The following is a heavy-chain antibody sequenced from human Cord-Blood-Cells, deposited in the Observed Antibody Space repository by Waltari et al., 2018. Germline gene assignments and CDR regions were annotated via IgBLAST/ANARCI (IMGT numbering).Heavy chain of an antibody. CDR1: GGSFSGYY. CDR2: INHSGST. CDR3: ARGEKMTTVTTSYNWFDP. D-gene: IGHD4-17*01. J-gene: IGHJ5*02. Sequence: QVQLQQWGAGLLKPSATLSLTCAVYGGSFSGYYWSWIRQPPVKGLEWIGEINHSGSTNYNPSLKSRVTISVDTSKNQFSLKLSSVTAADTAVYYCARGEKMTTVTTSYNWFDPWGQGTLGTVSS. V-gene: IGHV4-34*01.